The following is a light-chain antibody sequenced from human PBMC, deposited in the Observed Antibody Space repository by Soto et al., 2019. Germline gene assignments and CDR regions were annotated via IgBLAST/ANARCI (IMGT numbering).Light chain of an antibody. CDR2: DAS. V-gene: IGKV1-39*01. J-gene: IGKJ1*01. CDR1: QRISSY. Sequence: DILMTQSPCSLSASVGGRVTITCRASQRISSYVNWYQQKPGSAPSLLIWDASTLQSGVPSRFSGSGSGTDFTLTISSLQSEDFATYYCQQTYTPPRTFGQGTKVDIK. CDR3: QQTYTPPRT.